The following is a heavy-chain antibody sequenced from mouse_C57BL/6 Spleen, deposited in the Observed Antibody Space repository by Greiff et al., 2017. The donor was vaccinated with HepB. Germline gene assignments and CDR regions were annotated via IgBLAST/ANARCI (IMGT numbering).Heavy chain of an antibody. Sequence: QVHVKQSGAELARPGASVKMSCKASGYTFTSYTMHWVKQRPGQGLEWIGYINPSSGYTKYNQKFKDKATLTADKSSSTAYMQLSSLTSEDSAVYYCARLAPDGYHFDYWGQGTTLTVSS. J-gene: IGHJ2*01. D-gene: IGHD2-3*01. CDR1: GYTFTSYT. V-gene: IGHV1-4*01. CDR3: ARLAPDGYHFDY. CDR2: INPSSGYT.